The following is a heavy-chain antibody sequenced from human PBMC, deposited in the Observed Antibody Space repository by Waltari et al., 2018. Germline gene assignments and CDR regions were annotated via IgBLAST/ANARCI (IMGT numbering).Heavy chain of an antibody. CDR2: ISDDGGIK. D-gene: IGHD3-3*01. J-gene: IGHJ4*02. Sequence: QVHLVESGGGVVQPGRSLRLSCAASGFTFSTYSMHWVREAPGKGMEGVALISDDGGIKNEVDSVKGRFTISRDNSKNTVYLQMNSLRPEDTAVYYCARAGETVFGVVTRCDYWGQGALVTVSS. V-gene: IGHV3-30-3*01. CDR3: ARAGETVFGVVTRCDY. CDR1: GFTFSTYS.